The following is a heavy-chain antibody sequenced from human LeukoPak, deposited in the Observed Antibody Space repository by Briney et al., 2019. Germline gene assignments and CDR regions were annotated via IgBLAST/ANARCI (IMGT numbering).Heavy chain of an antibody. Sequence: GGSLRLSCAASGFTFSSYGMHWVRQAPGKGLEWVAFIRYDGSNKYYADSVKGRFTISRDNSKNTLYLQMNSLRAEDTAVYYCAKATAAAALDYYYYYYMDVWGKGTTVTVSS. V-gene: IGHV3-30*02. CDR3: AKATAAAALDYYYYYYMDV. J-gene: IGHJ6*03. D-gene: IGHD6-13*01. CDR2: IRYDGSNK. CDR1: GFTFSSYG.